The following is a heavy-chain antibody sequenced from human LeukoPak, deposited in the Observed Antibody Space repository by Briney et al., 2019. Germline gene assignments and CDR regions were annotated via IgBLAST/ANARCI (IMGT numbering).Heavy chain of an antibody. CDR3: AKIDDYYKHFDS. J-gene: IGHJ4*02. Sequence: GGSLRLSCAASGFTFSSYAMSWVRQAPGKGLEWVSSISSRSSYIYYADALRDQFSTSRDNAKNSVYLQMDGLRVEDTAVYYCAKIDDYYKHFDSWGQGTLVTVSS. CDR2: ISSRSSYI. V-gene: IGHV3-21*01. D-gene: IGHD2-21*02. CDR1: GFTFSSYA.